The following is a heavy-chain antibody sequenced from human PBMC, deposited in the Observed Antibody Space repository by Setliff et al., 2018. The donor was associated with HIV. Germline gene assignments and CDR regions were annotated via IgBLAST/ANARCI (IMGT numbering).Heavy chain of an antibody. CDR2: INHSGRT. CDR3: ARRSDHPDS. J-gene: IGHJ4*02. D-gene: IGHD6-6*01. V-gene: IGHV4-34*01. Sequence: SETLSLTCGVDGGSFTAYYWTRIRQSPDKGLEWMGEINHSGRTTYNPSLQSRIRFSVDASKKQFSLKLFSVTAADTGVYFCARRSDHPDSWGQGTLVTVSS. CDR1: GGSFTAYY.